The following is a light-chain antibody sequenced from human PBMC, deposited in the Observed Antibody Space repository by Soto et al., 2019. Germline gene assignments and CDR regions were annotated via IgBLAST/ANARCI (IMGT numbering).Light chain of an antibody. Sequence: IMLTQSPATLSLKPGDRATLSCRASQSVSNSLVWYQHKPGQAPRFLIYDASKRATGTPARFSGSGSGTDFTLTINSLEPEDFAVYYCQQRKSWPAITFGQGTLLEIK. CDR2: DAS. CDR1: QSVSNS. J-gene: IGKJ5*01. V-gene: IGKV3-11*01. CDR3: QQRKSWPAIT.